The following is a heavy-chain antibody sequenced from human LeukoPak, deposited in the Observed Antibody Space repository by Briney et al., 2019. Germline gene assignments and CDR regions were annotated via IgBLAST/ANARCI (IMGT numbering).Heavy chain of an antibody. Sequence: ASVKVSCKASGYTFTSYGITWVRQAPGRGLEWMGWISAYDGNTNYAQKLQGRVTMTTDTSTNTAYMELRSLRSDDTAVYYCARDQYTSSWYVIGVGAFDIWGRGTMVTVSS. CDR2: ISAYDGNT. CDR1: GYTFTSYG. V-gene: IGHV1-18*01. J-gene: IGHJ3*02. CDR3: ARDQYTSSWYVIGVGAFDI. D-gene: IGHD6-13*01.